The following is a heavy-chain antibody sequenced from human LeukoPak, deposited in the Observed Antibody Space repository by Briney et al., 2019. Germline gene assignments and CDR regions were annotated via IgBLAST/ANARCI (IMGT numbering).Heavy chain of an antibody. CDR2: IRYDGTNK. J-gene: IGHJ4*02. V-gene: IGHV3-30*02. Sequence: GGSLRLSCAASGFTFSSYGMHWVRQAPGKGLEWVAFIRYDGTNKYYADSVKGRFTISRDNSKNTLYVQMSSLRGEDTAVYYCARPSYYDILTGPFDYWGQGTLVTVSS. D-gene: IGHD3-9*01. CDR1: GFTFSSYG. CDR3: ARPSYYDILTGPFDY.